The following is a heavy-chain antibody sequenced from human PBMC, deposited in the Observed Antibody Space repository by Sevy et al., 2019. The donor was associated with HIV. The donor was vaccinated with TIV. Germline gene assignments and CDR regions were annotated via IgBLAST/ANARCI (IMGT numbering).Heavy chain of an antibody. CDR1: GFTFSSYG. J-gene: IGHJ4*02. Sequence: GGSLRLSCVASGFTFSSYGMHWVRQAPGKGLEWVGRVSYEGSDKYYADSVKGRFTIFRDNSKNTLYVEMNSLRPEDTAVYFCAQDMVDCSGGDCYSGPVSPFDFWGQGTLVTVSS. CDR3: AQDMVDCSGGDCYSGPVSPFDF. V-gene: IGHV3-30*18. CDR2: VSYEGSDK. D-gene: IGHD2-15*01.